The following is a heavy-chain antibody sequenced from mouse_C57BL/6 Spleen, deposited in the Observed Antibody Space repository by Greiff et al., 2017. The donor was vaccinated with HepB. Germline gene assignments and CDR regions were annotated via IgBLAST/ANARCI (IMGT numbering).Heavy chain of an antibody. CDR2: ISSGSSTI. V-gene: IGHV5-17*01. CDR1: GFTFSDYG. D-gene: IGHD2-10*01. Sequence: EVKLVESGGGLVKPGGSLKLSCAASGFTFSDYGMHWVRQAPEKGLEWVAYISSGSSTIYYADTVKGRFTISRDNAKNTLFLQMTSLRSEDTAMYYCARPPTYSKYAMDYWGQGTSVTVSS. CDR3: ARPPTYSKYAMDY. J-gene: IGHJ4*01.